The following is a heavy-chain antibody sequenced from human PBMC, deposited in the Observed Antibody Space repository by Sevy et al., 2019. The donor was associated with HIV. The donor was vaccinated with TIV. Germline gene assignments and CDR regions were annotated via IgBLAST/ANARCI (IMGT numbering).Heavy chain of an antibody. CDR3: ARGFWVDY. CDR2: INHSGST. J-gene: IGHJ4*02. D-gene: IGHD3-16*01. V-gene: IGHV4-34*01. Sequence: SETLSLTCAVYGGSFSGYYWSWIRQPPGKGLEWIGEINHSGSTNYNPSLKSRLTISVDTSKNQFSLKLSSVTAADTAVYYCARGFWVDYWGQGTLVTVSS. CDR1: GGSFSGYY.